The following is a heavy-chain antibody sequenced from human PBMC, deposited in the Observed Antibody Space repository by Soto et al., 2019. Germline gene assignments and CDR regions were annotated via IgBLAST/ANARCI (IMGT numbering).Heavy chain of an antibody. CDR1: GGSISSSSYY. CDR3: ASRPAMATTIADY. CDR2: IYYSGST. V-gene: IGHV4-39*01. Sequence: SETLSLTCTVSGGSISSSSYYWGWIRQPPGKGLEWIGSIYYSGSTYYNPSLKSRVTISVDTSKNQFSLKLSSVTAADTAVYYCASRPAMATTIADYWGQGTLVTVSS. D-gene: IGHD5-12*01. J-gene: IGHJ4*02.